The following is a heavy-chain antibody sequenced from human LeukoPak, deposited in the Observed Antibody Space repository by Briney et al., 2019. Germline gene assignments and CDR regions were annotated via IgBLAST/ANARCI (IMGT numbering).Heavy chain of an antibody. CDR1: GGSISSYY. CDR2: IYYSGST. V-gene: IGHV4-59*08. J-gene: IGHJ6*02. Sequence: SETLSLTCTVSGGSISSYYWSWIRQPPGKGLEWIGYIYYSGSTNYNPSLKSRVTISVDTSKNQFSLKLSSVTAADTAVYYCARFSLDGSGYYYYGMDVWGQGTTVTVSS. CDR3: ARFSLDGSGYYYYGMDV. D-gene: IGHD3-10*01.